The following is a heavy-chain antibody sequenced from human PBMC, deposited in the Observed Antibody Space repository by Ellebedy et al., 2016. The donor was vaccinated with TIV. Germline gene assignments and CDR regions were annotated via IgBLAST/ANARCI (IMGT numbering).Heavy chain of an antibody. CDR1: GFTFSTYG. Sequence: GGSLRLXXAASGFTFSTYGMHWVRQAPGKGLEWLALISYDGADAYYADSVKGRFTISRDNSKNTLYLQINSLRTEDTATYFCARELGYWGQGTLVTVSS. CDR3: ARELGY. CDR2: ISYDGADA. J-gene: IGHJ4*02. V-gene: IGHV3-30*03.